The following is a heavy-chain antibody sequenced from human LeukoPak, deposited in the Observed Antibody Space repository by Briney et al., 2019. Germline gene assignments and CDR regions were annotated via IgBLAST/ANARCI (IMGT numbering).Heavy chain of an antibody. D-gene: IGHD5-18*01. CDR1: RFTHSSNY. J-gene: IGHJ4*02. V-gene: IGHV3-53*01. Sequence: GGSLRLSRAVCRFTHSSNYMTGVRPAPGKGLAWVSVIYSGGSIYYADSVKGRFTISRDISKNTVDLKLNNLRAEDTAVYYCASGKETSMAQGYWGQGTLVTVSS. CDR3: ASGKETSMAQGY. CDR2: IYSGGSI.